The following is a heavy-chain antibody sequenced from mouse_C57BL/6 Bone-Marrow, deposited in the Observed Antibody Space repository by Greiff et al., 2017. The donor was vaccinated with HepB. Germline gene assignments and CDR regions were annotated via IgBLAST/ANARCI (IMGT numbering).Heavy chain of an antibody. CDR2: IDPETGGT. Sequence: VNLVESGAELVRPGASVTLSCKASGYTFTDYEMHWVKQTPVHGLEWIGAIDPETGGTAYNQKFKGKAILTADKSSSTAYMELRSLTSEDSAVYYCTSQRGYYVSFDYWGQGTTLTVSS. CDR3: TSQRGYYVSFDY. D-gene: IGHD2-3*01. J-gene: IGHJ2*01. CDR1: GYTFTDYE. V-gene: IGHV1-15*01.